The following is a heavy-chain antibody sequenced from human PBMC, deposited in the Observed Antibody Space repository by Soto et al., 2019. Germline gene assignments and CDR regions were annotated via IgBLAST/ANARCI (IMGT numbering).Heavy chain of an antibody. D-gene: IGHD5-12*01. CDR2: IYYSGST. J-gene: IGHJ6*02. Sequence: SETLSLTCTVSGGSISSYYWSWIRQPPGKGLEWIGYIYYSGSTNYNPSLKSRVTISVDTSKNQFSLKLSSVTAADTAVYYCASLGSGYEHQYYYYYGMDVWGQGTTVTVSS. CDR3: ASLGSGYEHQYYYYYGMDV. V-gene: IGHV4-59*01. CDR1: GGSISSYY.